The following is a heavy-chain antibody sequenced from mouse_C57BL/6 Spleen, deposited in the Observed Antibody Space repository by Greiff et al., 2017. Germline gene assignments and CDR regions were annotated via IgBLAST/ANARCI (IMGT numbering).Heavy chain of an antibody. J-gene: IGHJ4*01. CDR2: ISSGSSTI. Sequence: DVMLVESGGGLVKPGGSLKLSCAASGFTFSDYGMHWVRQAPEKGLEWVAYISSGSSTIYYADTVKGRFTLSRDNAKNTLFLQMNSLRSEDTAVYYCARARGLYYAMDYWGQGTSVTVSS. CDR3: ARARGLYYAMDY. V-gene: IGHV5-17*01. CDR1: GFTFSDYG.